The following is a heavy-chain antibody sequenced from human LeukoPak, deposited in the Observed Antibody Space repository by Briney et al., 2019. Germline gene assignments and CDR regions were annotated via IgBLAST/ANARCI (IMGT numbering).Heavy chain of an antibody. CDR1: GFTFDDYA. J-gene: IGHJ4*02. Sequence: PGGSLRLSCAASGFTFDDYAMHWVRQAPGKGLEWVSLISGDGGSTYYADSVKGRFTISRDNSKNSLYLQMNSLRTEDTALYYCAKGTRYYYDSSGYYVGYFDYWGQGTLVTVSS. CDR2: ISGDGGST. D-gene: IGHD3-22*01. CDR3: AKGTRYYYDSSGYYVGYFDY. V-gene: IGHV3-43*02.